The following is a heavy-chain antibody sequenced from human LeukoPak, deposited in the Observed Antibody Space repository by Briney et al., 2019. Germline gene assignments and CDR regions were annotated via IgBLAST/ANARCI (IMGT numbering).Heavy chain of an antibody. J-gene: IGHJ5*02. CDR1: GRSMSRYY. V-gene: IGHV4-59*08. Sequence: SETLSLTCTVSGRSMSRYYWRWIRQSPGKGREWVGYISYSGTTNYNPSLKSRVTISLSTSKNRFSLNLTSVTAADTAVYYCARHGSGTSLALYPWGQGTLVTVSS. CDR3: ARHGSGTSLALYP. D-gene: IGHD3-10*01. CDR2: ISYSGTT.